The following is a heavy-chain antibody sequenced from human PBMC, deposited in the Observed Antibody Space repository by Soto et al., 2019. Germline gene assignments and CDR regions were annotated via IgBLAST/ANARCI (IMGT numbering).Heavy chain of an antibody. CDR2: TYYRSKWYY. D-gene: IGHD1-26*01. CDR1: GDSVSRNSAG. V-gene: IGHV6-1*01. J-gene: IGHJ4*01. CDR3: ARGEQYSGRIFDY. Sequence: SQTLSLTCAITGDSVSRNSAGWSWVRQPPSRGLEWLGRTYYRSKWYYEYAVSVRGRITINPDTSKNQYSLQLNSVTPEDTAVYFCARGEQYSGRIFDYWGQGTLVTVSS.